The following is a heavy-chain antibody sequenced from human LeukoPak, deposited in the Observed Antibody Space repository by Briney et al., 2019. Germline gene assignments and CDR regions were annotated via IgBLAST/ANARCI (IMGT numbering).Heavy chain of an antibody. Sequence: SETLSLTCTVSGGSISSYYWSWIRQPAGKGLEWIGRIYTSGSTNYNPSLKSRVTMSVDTSKNQFSLKLSSVTAADTAVYYCARESIAARPYYFDYWGQGTLVTVPS. CDR1: GGSISSYY. CDR3: ARESIAARPYYFDY. J-gene: IGHJ4*02. CDR2: IYTSGST. V-gene: IGHV4-4*07. D-gene: IGHD6-6*01.